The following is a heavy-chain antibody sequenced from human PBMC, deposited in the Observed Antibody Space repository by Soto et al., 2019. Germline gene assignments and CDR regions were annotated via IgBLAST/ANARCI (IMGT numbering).Heavy chain of an antibody. J-gene: IGHJ6*02. CDR3: SRDPGAGTSDYYYGMDV. V-gene: IGHV4-31*03. D-gene: IGHD6-19*01. CDR2: IYYSGST. CDR1: GGSISSGGYY. Sequence: SETLSLTCTVSGGSISSGGYYWSWIRQHPGKGLEWIGHIYYSGSTYYNPSLKSRVTISVDTSKNQFSLKLSSVTAADTAVYYCSRDPGAGTSDYYYGMDVWGQGTTVTVSS.